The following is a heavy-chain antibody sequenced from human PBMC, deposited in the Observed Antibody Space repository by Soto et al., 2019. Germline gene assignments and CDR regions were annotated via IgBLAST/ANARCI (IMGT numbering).Heavy chain of an antibody. Sequence: QVHLVQSGAEVKKPGASVKVSCKASGYRFSSYVLHWVRQAPGERPEWMGWIHAGTGGTKYSQVFQGRVAMTRDTSATTAYIELNSLRSEDTAVYFCARGPYGSGGSELDHWGQGTLVTVSS. V-gene: IGHV1-3*01. D-gene: IGHD3-10*01. CDR2: IHAGTGGT. CDR1: GYRFSSYV. J-gene: IGHJ4*02. CDR3: ARGPYGSGGSELDH.